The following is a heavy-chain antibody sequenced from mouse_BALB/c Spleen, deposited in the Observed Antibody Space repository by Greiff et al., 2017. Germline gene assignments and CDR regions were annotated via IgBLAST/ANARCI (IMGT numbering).Heavy chain of an antibody. CDR2: IWGDGST. J-gene: IGHJ2*01. V-gene: IGHV2-6-7*01. CDR3: ARENWDEGYIDY. CDR1: GFSLTGYG. D-gene: IGHD4-1*01. Sequence: VQLQESGPGLVAPSQSLSITCTVSGFSLTGYGVNWVRQPPGKGLEWLGMIWGDGSTDYNSALKSRLSISKDNSKSQVFLKMNSLQTDDTARYYCARENWDEGYIDYWGQGTTLTVSS.